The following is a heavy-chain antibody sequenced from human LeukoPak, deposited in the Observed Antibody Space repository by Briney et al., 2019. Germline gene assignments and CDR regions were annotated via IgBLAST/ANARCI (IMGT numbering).Heavy chain of an antibody. CDR2: IYTSGST. CDR3: ARDKGVGFGELSYRANYYYYYMDV. Sequence: PSETLSLTCTVSGGSTSSYYWSWIRQPAGKGLEWIGRIYTSGSTNYNPSLKSRVTMSVDTSKNQFSLKLSSVTAADTAVYYCARDKGVGFGELSYRANYYYYYMDVWGKGTTVTISS. D-gene: IGHD3-10*01. CDR1: GGSTSSYY. J-gene: IGHJ6*03. V-gene: IGHV4-4*07.